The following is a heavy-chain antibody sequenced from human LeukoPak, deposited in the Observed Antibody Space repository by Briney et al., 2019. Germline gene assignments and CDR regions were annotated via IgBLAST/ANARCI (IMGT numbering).Heavy chain of an antibody. CDR1: GGSISSYY. J-gene: IGHJ4*02. V-gene: IGHV4-59*01. CDR3: ARELGYRSGGSCYSYFDC. D-gene: IGHD2-15*01. CDR2: ICYSGST. Sequence: SETLSLTCTVSGGSISSYYWSWIRQPPGKGLEWIGYICYSGSTNYNASLTNRVTRSVDTSKNQFSLKLSSVTAADTAVYYCARELGYRSGGSCYSYFDCWGQGTLVTVSP.